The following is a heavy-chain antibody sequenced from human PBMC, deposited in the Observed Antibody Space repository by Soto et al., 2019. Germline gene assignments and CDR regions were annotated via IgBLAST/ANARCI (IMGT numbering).Heavy chain of an antibody. D-gene: IGHD3-16*01. Sequence: QVQLVQSGAEVKNPGASVKVSCKASGYTFTTYGIGWARQAPGQGLEWMGWINTYNGNTNYAQNVQGRVTLTTDTSMSTAYMELRSLRSNDTVIYYCAMVDVYVTPSPQDVWGQGTTVIVSS. CDR2: INTYNGNT. J-gene: IGHJ6*02. V-gene: IGHV1-18*01. CDR3: AMVDVYVTPSPQDV. CDR1: GYTFTTYG.